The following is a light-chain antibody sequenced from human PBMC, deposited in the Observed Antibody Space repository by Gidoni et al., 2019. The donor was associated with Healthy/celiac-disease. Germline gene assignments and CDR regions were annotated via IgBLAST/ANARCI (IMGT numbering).Light chain of an antibody. CDR2: GAS. Sequence: VLTQSPGTLSLSPGDRASQCVSSSYLAWYQQKPGQAPRLLIYGASSRATGIPDRFSGSGSGTDFTLTISRLEPEDFAVYYCQQYGSSPWTFGQGTKVEIK. J-gene: IGKJ1*01. CDR1: QCVSSSY. CDR3: QQYGSSPWT. V-gene: IGKV3-20*01.